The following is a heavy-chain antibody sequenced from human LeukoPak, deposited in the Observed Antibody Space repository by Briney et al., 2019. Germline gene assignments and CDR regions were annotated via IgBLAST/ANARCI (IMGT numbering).Heavy chain of an antibody. CDR3: ARDGGRDSGSYYEDY. CDR2: INHSGST. Sequence: SETLFLTCAVYGGSFSGYYWSWIRQPPGKGLEWIGEINHSGSTSYNPSLKSRVTISVDTSKNQFSLKLSSVTAADTAVYYCARDGGRDSGSYYEDYWGQGTLVTVSS. V-gene: IGHV4-34*01. D-gene: IGHD1-26*01. J-gene: IGHJ4*02. CDR1: GGSFSGYY.